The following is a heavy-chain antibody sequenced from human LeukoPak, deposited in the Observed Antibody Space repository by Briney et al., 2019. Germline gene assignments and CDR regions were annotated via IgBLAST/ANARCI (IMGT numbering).Heavy chain of an antibody. J-gene: IGHJ6*02. D-gene: IGHD3-3*01. CDR2: IIPIFGTA. CDR1: GGTFSSYA. Sequence: SVKVSCKASGGTFSSYAISWVRQAPGQGLEWMGGIIPIFGTANYAQKFQGRVTITADESTSTAYMELSSLRSEDTAVYYCARGQERYYDFWSGYGVWGQGATVTVSS. CDR3: ARGQERYYDFWSGYGV. V-gene: IGHV1-69*01.